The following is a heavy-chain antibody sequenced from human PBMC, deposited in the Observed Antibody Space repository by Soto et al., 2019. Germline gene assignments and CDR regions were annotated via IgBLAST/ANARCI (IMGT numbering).Heavy chain of an antibody. CDR2: ISAYNGNT. Sequence: QVQLVQSGAEVKKPGASVKVSCKASGYTFTSYGISWVRQAPGQGLEWMGWISAYNGNTNYAQKLQGRVTMTTDTSTSTAYMERRGLRSDGTAVYYCARGSPGVYGVSRLTFDYWGQGTLVTVSS. V-gene: IGHV1-18*01. CDR3: ARGSPGVYGVSRLTFDY. D-gene: IGHD4-17*01. J-gene: IGHJ4*02. CDR1: GYTFTSYG.